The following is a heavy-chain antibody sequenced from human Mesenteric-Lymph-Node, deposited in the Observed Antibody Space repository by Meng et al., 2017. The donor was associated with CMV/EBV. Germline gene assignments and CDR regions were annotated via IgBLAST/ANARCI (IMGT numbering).Heavy chain of an antibody. D-gene: IGHD6-13*01. Sequence: GGSLRLSCAASGFTFSSYWMHWVRQAPGKGLVWVSAISGSGGSTYYADSVKGRFTISRDNSKNTLYLQMNSLRAEDTAVYYCAKVAMAAAGTGDYWGQGTLVTVSS. CDR2: ISGSGGST. J-gene: IGHJ4*02. V-gene: IGHV3-23*01. CDR3: AKVAMAAAGTGDY. CDR1: GFTFSSYW.